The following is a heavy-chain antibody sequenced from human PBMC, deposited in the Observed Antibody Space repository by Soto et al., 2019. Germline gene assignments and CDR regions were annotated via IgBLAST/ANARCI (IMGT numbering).Heavy chain of an antibody. D-gene: IGHD6-13*01. CDR3: ARDREAATAFSSLYYFYGMDV. CDR2: ISGHDGHT. CDR1: GYIFTKYG. V-gene: IGHV1-18*01. Sequence: QIHLVQSGPEVKKAGASVKVSCKASGYIFTKYGISWVRQAPGQGLEWMGWISGHDGHTTYAQKFQGRVTMTTDTTKSTAYMEARSLRSDDTAIYYCARDREAATAFSSLYYFYGMDVWGQGTTVTVSS. J-gene: IGHJ6*02.